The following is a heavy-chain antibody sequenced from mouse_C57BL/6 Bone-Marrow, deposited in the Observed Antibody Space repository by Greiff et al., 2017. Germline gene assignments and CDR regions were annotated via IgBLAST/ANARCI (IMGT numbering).Heavy chain of an antibody. Sequence: EVQLQQSGTVLARPGASVKMSCKTSGYTFTSYWMHWVKQRPGQGLEWIGAIYPGNSDTSYNQKFKGKANLTAVTSASTAYMELSSRTNEDSAVYYCTREGYYYGSSFHWYFDVWGTGTTVTVSS. CDR3: TREGYYYGSSFHWYFDV. CDR2: IYPGNSDT. CDR1: GYTFTSYW. V-gene: IGHV1-5*01. J-gene: IGHJ1*03. D-gene: IGHD1-1*01.